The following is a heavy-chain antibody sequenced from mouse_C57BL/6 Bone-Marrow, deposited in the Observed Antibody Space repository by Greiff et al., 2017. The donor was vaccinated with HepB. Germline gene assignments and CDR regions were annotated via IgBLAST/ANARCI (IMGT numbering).Heavy chain of an antibody. CDR1: GYTFTSYG. D-gene: IGHD2-4*01. J-gene: IGHJ3*01. CDR2: IYPRSGNT. V-gene: IGHV1-81*01. CDR3: ARGDYDGGRFAY. Sequence: VKLQESGAELARPGASVKLSCKASGYTFTSYGISWVKQRTGQGLEWIGEIYPRSGNTYYNEKFKGKATLTADKSSSTAYMELRSLTSEDSAVYFCARGDYDGGRFAYWGQGTLVTVSA.